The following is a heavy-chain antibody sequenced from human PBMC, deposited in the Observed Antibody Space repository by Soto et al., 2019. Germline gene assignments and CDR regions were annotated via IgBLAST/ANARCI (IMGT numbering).Heavy chain of an antibody. V-gene: IGHV3-48*03. CDR3: TTSLAYYSDTSVHLDDS. J-gene: IGHJ4*02. CDR1: VFFFKHYE. CDR2: ISSSGTTI. Sequence: GGSLTLSCAASVFFFKHYEMNWVRQAPGKGLDWISYISSSGTTIYYADSVQGRFTISRDNPKNALYLQMNSLRAEDTAVYVCTTSLAYYSDTSVHLDDSWGQGTLVP. D-gene: IGHD3-22*01.